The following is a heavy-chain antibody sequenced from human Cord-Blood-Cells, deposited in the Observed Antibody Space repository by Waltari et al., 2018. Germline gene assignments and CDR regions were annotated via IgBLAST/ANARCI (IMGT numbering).Heavy chain of an antibody. CDR1: GGSISSSSYY. CDR2: IYYSGST. CDR3: ARVITMVRGVIIDY. J-gene: IGHJ4*02. V-gene: IGHV4-39*07. D-gene: IGHD3-10*01. Sequence: QLQLQESGPGLVKPSETLSLTCTVSGGSISSSSYYWGWIRQPPGKGLEGSGSIYYSGSTCYSPSLKSRVTISVDTTKNRFSRKLSSVTAADTAVYYCARVITMVRGVIIDYWGQGTLVTVSS.